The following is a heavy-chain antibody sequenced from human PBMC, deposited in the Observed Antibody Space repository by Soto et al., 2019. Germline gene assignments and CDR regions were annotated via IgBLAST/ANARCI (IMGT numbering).Heavy chain of an antibody. D-gene: IGHD3-22*01. Sequence: SQTLSLTCVISGDSVSSNSAAWNWIRQSPSRGLEWLGRTYYRSKWYNDYAVSVKSRITINPDTSKNQFSLQLNSVTPEDTAVYYCARDWLDYYDSSGYYPYFDYWGQGTLVTVSS. CDR2: TYYRSKWYN. CDR1: GDSVSSNSAA. V-gene: IGHV6-1*01. CDR3: ARDWLDYYDSSGYYPYFDY. J-gene: IGHJ4*02.